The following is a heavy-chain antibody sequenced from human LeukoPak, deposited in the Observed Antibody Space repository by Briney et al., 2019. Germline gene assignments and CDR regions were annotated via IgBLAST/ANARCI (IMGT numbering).Heavy chain of an antibody. CDR1: GYTFTSYA. CDR2: INAGNGNT. D-gene: IGHD3-16*01. Sequence: ASVKVSCKASGYTFTSYAMHWVRQAPGQRLEWMGWINAGNGNTKYSQKFQGRVNITRDTSASTAYMELSSLRSEDTAVYYCARVGPAGGVNPHYLDNWGQGTLVTVSS. V-gene: IGHV1-3*01. J-gene: IGHJ4*02. CDR3: ARVGPAGGVNPHYLDN.